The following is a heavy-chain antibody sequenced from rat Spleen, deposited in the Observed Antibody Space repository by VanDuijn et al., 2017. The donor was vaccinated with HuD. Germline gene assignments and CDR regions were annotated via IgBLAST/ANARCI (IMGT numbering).Heavy chain of an antibody. CDR2: ISYGDSSGHSGT. J-gene: IGHJ2*01. CDR3: ARQDDYYDGTYYSN. V-gene: IGHV5-29*01. D-gene: IGHD1-12*02. CDR1: GFTFSDYG. Sequence: EVQLVESGGGLVQPGRSLKLSCAASGFTFSDYGVAWVRQAPTTGLEWVATISYGDSSGHSGTYYRDSVRGRFTISSDNAKTTLYLQMDSLRSEDTATYYCARQDDYYDGTYYSNWGQGVMVTVSS.